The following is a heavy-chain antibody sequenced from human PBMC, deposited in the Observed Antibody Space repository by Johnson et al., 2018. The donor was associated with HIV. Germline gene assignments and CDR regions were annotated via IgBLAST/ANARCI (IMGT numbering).Heavy chain of an antibody. CDR2: INWNGGRA. Sequence: VQLVESGGRVVRPGGSLRLSCVASGFTFEDNAMNWVRQAPGKGLEWVSGINWNGGRADYADSVKGRFTISRDNAKNSLYLEMSSLRAEDTALYYWAREEEYRYAFDIWGQGTMVIVSS. D-gene: IGHD2/OR15-2a*01. CDR3: AREEEYRYAFDI. CDR1: GFTFEDNA. V-gene: IGHV3-20*04. J-gene: IGHJ3*02.